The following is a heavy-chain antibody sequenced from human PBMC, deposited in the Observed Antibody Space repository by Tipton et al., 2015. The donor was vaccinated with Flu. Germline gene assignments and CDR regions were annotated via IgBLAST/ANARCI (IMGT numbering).Heavy chain of an antibody. CDR1: GDSISLYY. CDR3: ARDQGFGDGLTYDYFALGV. Sequence: LRLSCTVSGDSISLYYWSWIRQPPGKGLEWIGYIYYNGSTHCNPSLKSRLTISVDTSKNQFSLKVKSVTAADTAVYYCARDQGFGDGLTYDYFALGVWGQGTTVTVSS. J-gene: IGHJ6*02. D-gene: IGHD3-10*01. V-gene: IGHV4-59*12. CDR2: IYYNGST.